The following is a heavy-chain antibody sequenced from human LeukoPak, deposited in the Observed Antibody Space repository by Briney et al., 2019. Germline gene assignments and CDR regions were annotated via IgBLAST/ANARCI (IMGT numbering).Heavy chain of an antibody. D-gene: IGHD1-26*01. CDR1: GFTFSSYG. J-gene: IGHJ4*02. Sequence: PGGSLRLSCAASGFTFSSYGMHWVRQAPGKGLEWVAVIWYDGSNKYYADSVKGRFTISRDNSKDTLYLQMNSLRAEDTAVYYCAREAWELLHRSPLDYWGQGTLVTVSS. CDR3: AREAWELLHRSPLDY. CDR2: IWYDGSNK. V-gene: IGHV3-33*01.